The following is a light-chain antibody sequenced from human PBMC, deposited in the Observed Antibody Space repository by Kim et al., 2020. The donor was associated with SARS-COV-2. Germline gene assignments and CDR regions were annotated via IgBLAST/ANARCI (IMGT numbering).Light chain of an antibody. CDR3: QSYDNSLSGYV. CDR2: ANS. J-gene: IGLJ1*01. Sequence: QSVLTQPPSVSGAPGQRVTISCTGSSSNLGAGYDVNWYQQLPGTVPKLLIYANSNRPSGVPGRFSGSKSGSSASLAITGLQAEDETDYYCQSYDNSLSGYVFGTGTKVTVL. V-gene: IGLV1-40*01. CDR1: SSNLGAGYD.